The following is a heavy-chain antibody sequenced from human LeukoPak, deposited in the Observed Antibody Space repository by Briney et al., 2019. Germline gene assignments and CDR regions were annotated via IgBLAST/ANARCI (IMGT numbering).Heavy chain of an antibody. CDR3: ARDRVATIVATILTFDY. J-gene: IGHJ4*02. CDR1: GFTFSSYA. D-gene: IGHD5-12*01. CDR2: ISGSGGST. V-gene: IGHV3-23*01. Sequence: QPGGSLRLSCAASGFTFSSYAMSWVRQAPGKGLEWVSAISGSGGSTYYADSVKGRFTISRDNSKNTLYLQMNSLRAEDTAVYYCARDRVATIVATILTFDYWGQGTLVTVSS.